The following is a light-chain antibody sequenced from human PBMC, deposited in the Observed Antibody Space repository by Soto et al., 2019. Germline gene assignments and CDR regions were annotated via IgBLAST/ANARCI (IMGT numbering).Light chain of an antibody. Sequence: EIVLTQSPGTLSLSPGERATLSCRASQSVSSSYLAWYQQKPGQAPRLLIYGTSSRATAIPDRFSGSGSGTAFTLTISRLEPEDFAVYYCQQYGRTFGQGTKVEIK. CDR3: QQYGRT. CDR1: QSVSSSY. CDR2: GTS. J-gene: IGKJ1*01. V-gene: IGKV3-20*01.